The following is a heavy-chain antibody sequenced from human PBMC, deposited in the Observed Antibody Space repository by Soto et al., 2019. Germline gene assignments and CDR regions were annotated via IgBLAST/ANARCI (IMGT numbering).Heavy chain of an antibody. Sequence: GESLKISCKGSGYSFAGYWITWVRQKPGKGLEWMGRIDPSDSRTYYSPSFRGHVAISVTKSITTVFLQWSSLRASDTAMYYCARQIYDSDTGPNFQYYFDSWGQGTPVTVSS. CDR3: ARQIYDSDTGPNFQYYFDS. V-gene: IGHV5-10-1*01. D-gene: IGHD3-22*01. CDR1: GYSFAGYW. CDR2: IDPSDSRT. J-gene: IGHJ4*02.